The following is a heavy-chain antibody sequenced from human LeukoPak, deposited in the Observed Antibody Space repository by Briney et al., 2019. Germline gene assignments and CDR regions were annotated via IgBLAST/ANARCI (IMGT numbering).Heavy chain of an antibody. CDR3: ATSPGGTGAFDV. CDR2: IYYSGSS. V-gene: IGHV4-59*01. D-gene: IGHD1-1*01. J-gene: IGHJ3*01. Sequence: SETLSLTCTVSGGSISIYYWSWIRQPPGQGLEWIGYIYYSGSSNYNPSLKSRVTISVDTSKNQFSLKLSSVTAPDTAVYYCATSPGGTGAFDVWGQGTMVTVSS. CDR1: GGSISIYY.